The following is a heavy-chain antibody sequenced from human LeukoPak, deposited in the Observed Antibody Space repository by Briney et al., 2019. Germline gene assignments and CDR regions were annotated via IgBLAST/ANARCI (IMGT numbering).Heavy chain of an antibody. Sequence: PSQTLSLTCTVSGGSISSGDYYWSWIRQPPGKGLEWIGYIYYSGSTYYNPSLKSRVTISVDTSKNQFSLKLSSVTAADTAVYYCAREEIIGYCSGGSCLSHHRIFDYWGQGTLVTVSS. CDR3: AREEIIGYCSGGSCLSHHRIFDY. CDR2: IYYSGST. V-gene: IGHV4-30-4*01. D-gene: IGHD2-15*01. J-gene: IGHJ4*02. CDR1: GGSISSGDYY.